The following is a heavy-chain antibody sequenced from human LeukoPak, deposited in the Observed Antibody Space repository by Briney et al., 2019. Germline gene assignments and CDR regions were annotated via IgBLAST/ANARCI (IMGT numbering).Heavy chain of an antibody. D-gene: IGHD1-26*01. CDR3: ARPRLVGASSGLQPFDY. V-gene: IGHV1-69*01. CDR1: GGTFSSYA. J-gene: IGHJ4*02. Sequence: SVKVSCKASGGTFSSYAISWVRQAPGQGLEWMGGIIPIFGTANYAQKFQGRVTITADESTSTAYMELSSLRSEDTAVYYCARPRLVGASSGLQPFDYWGQGTLVIVST. CDR2: IIPIFGTA.